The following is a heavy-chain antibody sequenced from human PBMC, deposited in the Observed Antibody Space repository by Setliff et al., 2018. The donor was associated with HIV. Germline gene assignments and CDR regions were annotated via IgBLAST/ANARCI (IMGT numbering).Heavy chain of an antibody. J-gene: IGHJ4*02. CDR1: GGTFSSYA. CDR3: ARSAYDILTGEWYFDY. Sequence: SVKVSCKASGGTFSSYAISWVRQAPGQGLEWMGGIIPIFGTANYAQKFQGRVTITADESTTTAYMELNSLRSEDTAVYYCARSAYDILTGEWYFDYWGQGTLVTVSS. CDR2: IIPIFGTA. V-gene: IGHV1-69*13. D-gene: IGHD3-9*01.